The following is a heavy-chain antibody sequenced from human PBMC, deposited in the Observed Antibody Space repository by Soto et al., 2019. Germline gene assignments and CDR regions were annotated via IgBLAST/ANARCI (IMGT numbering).Heavy chain of an antibody. V-gene: IGHV4-39*01. D-gene: IGHD5-12*01. CDR1: GGSISSSSYY. Sequence: QLQLQESGPGLVKPSDTLSLTCTVSGGSISSSSYYWGWLRQPPGQGLEWIGTIYYSGSTYYNPSLKSLRTIPVDTSKNQFSLKLSSVTAADTAVYHCARRRGRDGYNCGLNYWGQGTLVTVSS. CDR3: ARRRGRDGYNCGLNY. CDR2: IYYSGST. J-gene: IGHJ4*02.